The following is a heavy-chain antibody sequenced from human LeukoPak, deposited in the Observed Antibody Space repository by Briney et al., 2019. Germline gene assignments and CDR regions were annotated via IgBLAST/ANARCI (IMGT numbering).Heavy chain of an antibody. V-gene: IGHV3-53*01. D-gene: IGHD3-10*01. CDR3: VVRGVIWGDYFDY. CDR1: GFTVSSNY. Sequence: GGSLRLSCAASGFTVSSNYMSWVRQAPGKGLEWVSVIYSGGSTYYADSVKGRFTISRDNSKNTLYLQVNSLRAEDTAVYYCVVRGVIWGDYFDYWGQGTLVTVSS. J-gene: IGHJ4*02. CDR2: IYSGGST.